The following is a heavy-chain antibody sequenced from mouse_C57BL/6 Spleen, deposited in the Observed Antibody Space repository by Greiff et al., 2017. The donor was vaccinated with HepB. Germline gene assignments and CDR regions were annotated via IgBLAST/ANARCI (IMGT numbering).Heavy chain of an antibody. CDR2: ISSGSSTI. Sequence: EVKVVESGGGLVKPGGSLKLSCAASGFTFSDYGMHWVRQAPEKGLEWAAYISSGSSTIYYADTVKGRFTISRDNAKNTLFLQMTSLRSEDTAMYYCAGGFFDYWGQGTTLTVSS. CDR1: GFTFSDYG. J-gene: IGHJ2*01. V-gene: IGHV5-17*01. CDR3: AGGFFDY.